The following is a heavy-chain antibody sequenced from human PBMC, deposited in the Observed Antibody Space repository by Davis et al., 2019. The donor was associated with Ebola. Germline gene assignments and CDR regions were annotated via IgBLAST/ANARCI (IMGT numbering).Heavy chain of an antibody. CDR3: ARGIAVDWFDP. Sequence: GESLKIPCKGSGYSFPSYWIGWVRQMPGTGLEWMGTFYPGDSDTRYSPSFQGQVTISADKSISTAYLQWSSLKASDTAMYYCARGIAVDWFDPWGQGTLVTVSS. CDR1: GYSFPSYW. D-gene: IGHD6-19*01. V-gene: IGHV5-51*01. CDR2: FYPGDSDT. J-gene: IGHJ5*02.